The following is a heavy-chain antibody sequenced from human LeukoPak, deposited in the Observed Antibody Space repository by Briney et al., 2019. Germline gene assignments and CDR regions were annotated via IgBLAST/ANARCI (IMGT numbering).Heavy chain of an antibody. V-gene: IGHV4-59*08. Sequence: SETLPLTCTVSGGSISSYYWSWIRQPPGKGLEWIAYIYYSGSTNYNPSLKSRVTISVDTSKNQFSLKLSSVTAADTAVYYCARHVAVHSVYFDHCGQGTLVSVSS. J-gene: IGHJ4*02. CDR3: ARHVAVHSVYFDH. D-gene: IGHD2-15*01. CDR2: IYYSGST. CDR1: GGSISSYY.